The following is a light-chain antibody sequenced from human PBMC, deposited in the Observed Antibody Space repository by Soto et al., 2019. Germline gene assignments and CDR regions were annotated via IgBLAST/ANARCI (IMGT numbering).Light chain of an antibody. V-gene: IGKV1-5*01. CDR1: QSISSW. CDR3: QQYNSYWGT. CDR2: DAS. Sequence: QMTQSPSTLSASVGDRVTITCRASQSISSWLAWYQQKPGKAPKLLIYDASSLESGVPSRFSGSGSGTEFTLTISSLQPDDFATYYCQQYNSYWGTFGQGTKVDIK. J-gene: IGKJ1*01.